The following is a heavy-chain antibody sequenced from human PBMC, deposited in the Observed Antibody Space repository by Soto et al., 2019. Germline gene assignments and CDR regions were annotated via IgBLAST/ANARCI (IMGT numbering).Heavy chain of an antibody. V-gene: IGHV4-59*11. D-gene: IGHD3-16*01. CDR2: ISYSGST. CDR3: ARADPDASVGY. Sequence: SETLSLTCTVSGASMSSHYWTWPRQSPGKGLEWIGYISYSGSTYYNPSHKSRVTISADTSRNQFSLKLSAVISADTVVYYCARADPDASVGYWGQGTLVTVSS. CDR1: GASMSSHY. J-gene: IGHJ4*02.